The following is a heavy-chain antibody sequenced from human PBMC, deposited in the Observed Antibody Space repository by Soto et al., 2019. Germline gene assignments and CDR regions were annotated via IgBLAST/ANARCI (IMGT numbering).Heavy chain of an antibody. Sequence: GGSLRLSCAASGFTFSSYSMNWVRQAPGKGLEWVSSISSSSSYIYYADSVKGRFTISRDNAKNSLFLQMNSLRAEDTAVYYCARDMPLLGPYDILAYFDYWGQGTLVTVSS. J-gene: IGHJ4*02. CDR2: ISSSSSYI. V-gene: IGHV3-21*01. D-gene: IGHD3-9*01. CDR1: GFTFSSYS. CDR3: ARDMPLLGPYDILAYFDY.